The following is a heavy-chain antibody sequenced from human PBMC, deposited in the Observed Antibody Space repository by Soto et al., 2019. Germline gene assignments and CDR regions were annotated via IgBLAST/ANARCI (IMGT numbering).Heavy chain of an antibody. Sequence: GGSLRLSCVASGYTFNSHEMNWIRQTPGERLEWISSVSGSGTTKYADSVKGRCTISRDNAHKSIYLQMNSLRVEDTGVYYCARGRIHWAQGALVTVSS. V-gene: IGHV3-48*03. CDR1: GYTFNSHE. CDR2: VSGSGTT. J-gene: IGHJ4*02. CDR3: ARGRIH.